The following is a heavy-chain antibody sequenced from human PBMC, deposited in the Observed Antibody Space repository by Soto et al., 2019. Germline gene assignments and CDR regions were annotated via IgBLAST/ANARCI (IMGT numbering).Heavy chain of an antibody. V-gene: IGHV4-61*01. CDR3: ARAPVGDIVVVPAARGQYYYYYYGMDV. D-gene: IGHD2-2*01. CDR1: GGSVSSGSYY. Sequence: TLSLTCTFSGGSVSSGSYYWSWIRQPPGKGLEWIGYIYYSGSTNYNPSLKSRVTISVDTSKNQFSLKLSSVTAADTAVYYCARAPVGDIVVVPAARGQYYYYYYGMDVWGQGTTVTVSS. CDR2: IYYSGST. J-gene: IGHJ6*02.